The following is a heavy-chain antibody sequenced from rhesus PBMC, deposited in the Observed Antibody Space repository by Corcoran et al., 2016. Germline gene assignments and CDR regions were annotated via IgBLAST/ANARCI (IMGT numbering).Heavy chain of an antibody. CDR3: ATAGSLDV. V-gene: IGHV1-111*02. Sequence: EVQLVQSGAEVKKPGASVTITCKASGYTFTDYSLHWVRQAPGKGLEWVGLGNPEHREEIHAQKFQDRVTVPEATSTDTAYMELSSLRSEDTALYYCATAGSLDVWGRGVLVTVSS. J-gene: IGHJ5-2*02. CDR1: GYTFTDYS. CDR2: GNPEHREE.